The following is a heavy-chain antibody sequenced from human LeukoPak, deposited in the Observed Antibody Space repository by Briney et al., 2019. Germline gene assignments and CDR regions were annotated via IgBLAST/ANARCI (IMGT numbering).Heavy chain of an antibody. CDR3: ARDAWETYSYFDY. J-gene: IGHJ4*02. V-gene: IGHV3-30-3*01. CDR1: GFTFSDYP. Sequence: GRSLRLSCAASGFTFSDYPMHWVRQAPGKGLEWLAVISHDGSNEYYSDSVKGRFTISRDNSKNTLFLQMNSLRVEDTSAYFCARDAWETYSYFDYWGQGILVTVSS. CDR2: ISHDGSNE. D-gene: IGHD1-26*01.